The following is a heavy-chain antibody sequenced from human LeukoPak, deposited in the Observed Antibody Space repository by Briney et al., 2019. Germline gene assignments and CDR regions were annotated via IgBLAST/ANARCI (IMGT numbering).Heavy chain of an antibody. J-gene: IGHJ4*02. V-gene: IGHV3-23*01. D-gene: IGHD4/OR15-4a*01. Sequence: GRSLRLSCTVSGFTFGDYAMSWVRQAPGKGLEWVSAISGSGGSTYYADSVKGRFTISRDNSKNTLYLQMNSLRAEDTAVYYCAKGPRGVAPLTIDYWGQGTLVTVSS. CDR1: GFTFGDYA. CDR2: ISGSGGST. CDR3: AKGPRGVAPLTIDY.